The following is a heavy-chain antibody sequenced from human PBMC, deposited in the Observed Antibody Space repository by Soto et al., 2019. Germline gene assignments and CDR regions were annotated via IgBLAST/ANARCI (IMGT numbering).Heavy chain of an antibody. CDR3: ARASGGYCSGGRCYFDL. D-gene: IGHD2-15*01. V-gene: IGHV1-46*01. Sequence: ASGKVSCKASGYTLTNYYMHWVRQAPGQGLEWMGIINPSVSSTSYAQKFQGRVAMTRDTSTSTVYMELSSLRSDDTAVYYCARASGGYCSGGRCYFDLWGQGTQVTVSS. CDR2: INPSVSST. CDR1: GYTLTNYY. J-gene: IGHJ4*02.